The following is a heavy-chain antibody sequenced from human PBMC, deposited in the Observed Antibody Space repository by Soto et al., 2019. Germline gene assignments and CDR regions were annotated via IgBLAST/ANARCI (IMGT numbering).Heavy chain of an antibody. Sequence: QVQLVESGGGVVQPGRSLRLSCAASGFTFSSYAMHWVRQAPGKGLEWVAVISYDGSNKYYADSVKGRFTISRDNSKNTMYLQMNSLRAEDTAVYYCARESGDGYDTGFDYWGQGTLVTVSS. V-gene: IGHV3-30-3*01. CDR3: ARESGDGYDTGFDY. D-gene: IGHD3-9*01. J-gene: IGHJ4*02. CDR1: GFTFSSYA. CDR2: ISYDGSNK.